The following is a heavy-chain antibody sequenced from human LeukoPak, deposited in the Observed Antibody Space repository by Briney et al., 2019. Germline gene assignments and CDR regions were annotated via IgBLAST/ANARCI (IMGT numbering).Heavy chain of an antibody. J-gene: IGHJ4*02. Sequence: SETLSLTCTVSGGSFSFYYWGWIRQPPGKGLEWIGDIRYSGSSNYNPSLKSRVTMSVDTSKNLFSLRLRSATAADTAVYYCARSGYCSGGTCYRGLVDYWGQGTLVTVSS. D-gene: IGHD2-15*01. CDR1: GGSFSFYY. V-gene: IGHV4-59*08. CDR2: IRYSGSS. CDR3: ARSGYCSGGTCYRGLVDY.